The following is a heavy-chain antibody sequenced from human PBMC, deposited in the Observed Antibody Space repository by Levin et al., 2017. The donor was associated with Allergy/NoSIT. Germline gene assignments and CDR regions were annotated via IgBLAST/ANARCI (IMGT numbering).Heavy chain of an antibody. J-gene: IGHJ6*02. Sequence: PGESLKISCEVSGFTFTSHWIAWVRQVPGKGLEWMGIIYPGDPDIRYSPSVQGQVTMSVDESTATAYLQWSSLKASDTAVYYCARKPRSGSDTAHGMDVWGQGTAVNVS. CDR1: GFTFTSHW. V-gene: IGHV5-51*01. D-gene: IGHD2-21*02. CDR3: ARKPRSGSDTAHGMDV. CDR2: IYPGDPDI.